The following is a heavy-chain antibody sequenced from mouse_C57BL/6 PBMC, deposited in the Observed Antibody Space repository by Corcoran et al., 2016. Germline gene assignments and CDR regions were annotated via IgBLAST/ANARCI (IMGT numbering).Heavy chain of an antibody. D-gene: IGHD1-1*01. CDR1: GYTFTTYG. V-gene: IGHV9-3*01. J-gene: IGHJ1*03. Sequence: QIQLVQSGPELKKPGETVKISCKASGYTFTTYGMSWVKQAPGKGLKWMGWINTYSGVPTYADDFKGRFAFSLETSASTAYLQINNLKNEDTATYFCARSWGTTVGGYFDVWGTGTTVTVSS. CDR2: INTYSGVP. CDR3: ARSWGTTVGGYFDV.